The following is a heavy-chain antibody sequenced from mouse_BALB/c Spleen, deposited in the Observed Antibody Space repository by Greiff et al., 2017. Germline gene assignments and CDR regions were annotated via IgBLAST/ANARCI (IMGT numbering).Heavy chain of an antibody. D-gene: IGHD1-1*01. J-gene: IGHJ1*01. CDR1: GFSLTSYG. CDR2: IWSGGST. CDR3: ARKGTTVPSYWYFDV. Sequence: VKLMESGPGLVQPSQSLSITCTVSGFSLTSYGVHWVRQSPGKGLEWLGVIWSGGSTDYNAAFISRLSISKDNSKSQVFFKMNSLQADDTAIYYCARKGTTVPSYWYFDVWGAGTTVTVSS. V-gene: IGHV2-4-1*01.